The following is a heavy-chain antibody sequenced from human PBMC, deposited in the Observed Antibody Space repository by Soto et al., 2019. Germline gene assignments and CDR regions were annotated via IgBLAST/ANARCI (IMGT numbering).Heavy chain of an antibody. J-gene: IGHJ6*02. Sequence: ASVKVSCKASGGTFSSYAISWVRQAPGQGLEWMGGIIPIFGTANYAQKFQGRVTITADESTSTAYMELSSLRSEDTAVYYCARTPFGIAVAGGHYYYGMDVWGQGTTVTVSS. CDR1: GGTFSSYA. D-gene: IGHD6-19*01. V-gene: IGHV1-69*13. CDR3: ARTPFGIAVAGGHYYYGMDV. CDR2: IIPIFGTA.